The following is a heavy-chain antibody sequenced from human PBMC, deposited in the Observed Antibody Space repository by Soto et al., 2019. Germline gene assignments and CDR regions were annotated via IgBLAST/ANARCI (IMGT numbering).Heavy chain of an antibody. CDR2: ISWNSGNI. J-gene: IGHJ4*02. D-gene: IGHD3-3*01. V-gene: IGHV3-9*01. Sequence: EVHLMESGGGWVQPGRSLRLSCAASGFTFDNYAMHWVRQAPGKGLEWVSGISWNSGNIGYADSVKGRFTIARDNAKTSLYLEMNSLRAEETALYYCAKSLKIFGLATTRSGPLYSWGQGALVTVSS. CDR1: GFTFDNYA. CDR3: AKSLKIFGLATTRSGPLYS.